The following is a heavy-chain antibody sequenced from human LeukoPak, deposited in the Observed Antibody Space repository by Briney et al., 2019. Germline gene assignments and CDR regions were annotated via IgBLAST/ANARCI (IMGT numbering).Heavy chain of an antibody. J-gene: IGHJ4*02. CDR3: ARLMTTVTTGDY. D-gene: IGHD4-17*01. Sequence: PPETLSLTCTVSGGSIISSSYYWGWIRQPPGKGLEWIGSIYYSGSTYYNPSLKSRVTISVDTSKNQFSLKLSSVTAADTAVYYCARLMTTVTTGDYWGQGTLVTVSS. CDR1: GGSIISSSYY. V-gene: IGHV4-39*01. CDR2: IYYSGST.